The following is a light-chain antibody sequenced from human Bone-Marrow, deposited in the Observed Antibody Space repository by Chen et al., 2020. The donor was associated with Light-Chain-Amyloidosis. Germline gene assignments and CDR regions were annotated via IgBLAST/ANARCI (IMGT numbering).Light chain of an antibody. J-gene: IGLJ2*01. CDR3: QSADSSGTYEVI. V-gene: IGLV3-25*03. CDR2: RDT. Sequence: YELTQPPSVSVSPGHTARITCSGDDLPTKYAYWYQQKPGQAPVLVIHRDTERPSGISERFSGSSSGTTATLTISGVQAEDEADYHCQSADSSGTYEVIFGGGTKLTVL. CDR1: DLPTKY.